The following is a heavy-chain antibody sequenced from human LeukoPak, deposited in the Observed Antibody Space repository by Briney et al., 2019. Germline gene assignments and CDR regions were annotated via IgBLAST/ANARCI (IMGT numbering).Heavy chain of an antibody. D-gene: IGHD2-15*01. V-gene: IGHV3-30*18. J-gene: IGHJ4*02. Sequence: PGRCLRLSCAASGFTFSSYGMHWVRQAPGKGLEWVAVISYDGSNKYYADSVKGRFTISRDNSKNTLYLQMNSLRAEDTAVYYCAKGDIVVGGYDYWGQGTLVTVSS. CDR1: GFTFSSYG. CDR2: ISYDGSNK. CDR3: AKGDIVVGGYDY.